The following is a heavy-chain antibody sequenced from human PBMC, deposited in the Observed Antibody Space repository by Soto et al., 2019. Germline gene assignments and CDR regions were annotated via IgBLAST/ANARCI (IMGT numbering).Heavy chain of an antibody. Sequence: EVQLVESGGGLVQPGGSLRLSCAASGFTVGGNYMSWVRQAPGKGLEWVSVLYSGGSTYYADSVRGRFTISRHNSKNTLYLQMNALRAEDTAVYYCARAPWGLWFGYMDVWGKGTTVTVSS. D-gene: IGHD3-10*01. CDR3: ARAPWGLWFGYMDV. V-gene: IGHV3-53*04. CDR1: GFTVGGNY. J-gene: IGHJ6*03. CDR2: LYSGGST.